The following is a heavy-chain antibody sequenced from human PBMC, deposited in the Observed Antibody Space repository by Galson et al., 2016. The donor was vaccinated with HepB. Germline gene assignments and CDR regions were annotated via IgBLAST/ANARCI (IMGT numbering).Heavy chain of an antibody. CDR3: AKEGVRLTSGWQFDY. J-gene: IGHJ4*02. CDR2: VSGSGDST. CDR1: GFTFNNHD. Sequence: SLRLSCAASGFTFNNHDVHWVRQAPGKGLEWVSVVSGSGDSTDYADSVKGRFIISRDNSRNTVYLQVNSLRAEDTAVYYCAKEGVRLTSGWQFDYWGQGTLVTVSS. D-gene: IGHD6-19*01. V-gene: IGHV3-23*01.